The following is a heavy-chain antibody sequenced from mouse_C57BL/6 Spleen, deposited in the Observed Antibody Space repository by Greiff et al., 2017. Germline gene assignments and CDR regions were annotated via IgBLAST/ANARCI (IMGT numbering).Heavy chain of an antibody. D-gene: IGHD2-1*01. J-gene: IGHJ4*01. CDR1: GYTFTDYY. V-gene: IGHV1-19*01. CDR2: INPYNGGT. Sequence: VQLQQSGPVLVKPGASVKMSCKASGYTFTDYYMNWVKQSHGKSLEWIGVINPYNGGTSYTQKFKGKATLTVDKSSSTAYMELNSLTSEDSAVYYCARNGNYEGYYAMDYWGQGTSVTVSS. CDR3: ARNGNYEGYYAMDY.